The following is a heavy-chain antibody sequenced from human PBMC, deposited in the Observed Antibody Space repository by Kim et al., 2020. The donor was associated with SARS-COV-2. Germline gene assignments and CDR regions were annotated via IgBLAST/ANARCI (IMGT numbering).Heavy chain of an antibody. CDR1: GGTFSSYA. CDR3: ARGASPAATVFDY. CDR2: IIPIFGTA. D-gene: IGHD2-2*01. Sequence: SVKVSCKASGGTFSSYAISWVRQAPGQGLEWMGGIIPIFGTANYAQKFQGRVTITADESTSTAYMELSSLRSEETAVYYCARGASPAATVFDYWGQGTLVTVSS. V-gene: IGHV1-69*13. J-gene: IGHJ4*02.